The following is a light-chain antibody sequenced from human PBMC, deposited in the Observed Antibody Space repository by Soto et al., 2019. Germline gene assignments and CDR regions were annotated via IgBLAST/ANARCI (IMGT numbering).Light chain of an antibody. V-gene: IGKV1-5*01. Sequence: DIQMTQSPSTLSASVGDRVTITCRASQSISSRLAWYQQKPGKAPKLLIYDASSFESGGPSRFSGSGSGTEFTLGISSLQPDDCAPYYGEQYNSYPWTFGQENKVEIK. CDR3: EQYNSYPWT. CDR1: QSISSR. J-gene: IGKJ1*01. CDR2: DAS.